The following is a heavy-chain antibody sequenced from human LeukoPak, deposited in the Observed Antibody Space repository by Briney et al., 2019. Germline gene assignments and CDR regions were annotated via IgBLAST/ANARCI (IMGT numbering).Heavy chain of an antibody. CDR3: ASRRFLDGYYYGMDV. J-gene: IGHJ6*02. CDR2: INSDGSST. V-gene: IGHV3-74*01. D-gene: IGHD3-3*01. Sequence: PGGSLRLSCAASGFTFSSYWMHWVRQAPGKGLVWVSRINSDGSSTSYADSVKGRFTISRDNAKNTLYLQMNSLRAEDTAVYYCASRRFLDGYYYGMDVWGHGTTVTVSS. CDR1: GFTFSSYW.